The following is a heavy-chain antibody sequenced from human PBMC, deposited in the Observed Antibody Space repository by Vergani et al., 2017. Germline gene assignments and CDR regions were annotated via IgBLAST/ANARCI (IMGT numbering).Heavy chain of an antibody. D-gene: IGHD1-1*01. Sequence: QVQLVQSGAEVKKPGSSVKVSCKASGGTFSSYAISWVRQAPGQGLEWMGRIIPILGIANYAQKFQGRVTITADKSTSTAYMELSSLRSGDTAVYYCARGGDGVQNYNDYWGQGTLVTVSS. J-gene: IGHJ4*02. V-gene: IGHV1-69*04. CDR3: ARGGDGVQNYNDY. CDR2: IIPILGIA. CDR1: GGTFSSYA.